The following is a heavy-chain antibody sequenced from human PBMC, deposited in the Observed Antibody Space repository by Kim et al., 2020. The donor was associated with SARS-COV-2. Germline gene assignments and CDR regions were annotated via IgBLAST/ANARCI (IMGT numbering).Heavy chain of an antibody. CDR3: GTDLLSETSGVNAY. CDR2: FDPEKNDP. CDR1: EYIVTDLS. J-gene: IGHJ4*02. D-gene: IGHD2-8*01. Sequence: ASVKVSCKVSEYIVTDLSVRWVRLPPGKGLEWMGGFDPEKNDPVYARNFQGRLTVTADTSTNTVYMHLTGLTSDDTALYFCGTDLLSETSGVNAYWGQGTLVTVSS. V-gene: IGHV1-24*01.